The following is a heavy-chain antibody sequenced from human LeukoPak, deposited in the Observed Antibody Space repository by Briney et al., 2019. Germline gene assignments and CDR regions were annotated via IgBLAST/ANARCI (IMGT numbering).Heavy chain of an antibody. D-gene: IGHD6-19*01. J-gene: IGHJ4*02. CDR1: GGSFSGYY. V-gene: IGHV4-34*01. Sequence: SETLSLTCAVYGGSFSGYYWSWIRQPPGKGLEWIGEINHSGSTNYNPSLKSRVTISVDTSKNQFSLKLSSVTAADTAVYYCASKPVAGHFDYWGQGTLVTVSS. CDR2: INHSGST. CDR3: ASKPVAGHFDY.